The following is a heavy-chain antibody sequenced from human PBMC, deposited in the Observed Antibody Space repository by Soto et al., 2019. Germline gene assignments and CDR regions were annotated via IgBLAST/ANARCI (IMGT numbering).Heavy chain of an antibody. J-gene: IGHJ6*02. CDR2: INHSGST. CDR1: GGSFSGYY. D-gene: IGHD3-3*01. CDR3: ARGPGITIFGVVSPLYGMDV. V-gene: IGHV4-34*01. Sequence: QVQLQQWGAGLLKPSETLSLTCAVYGGSFSGYYWSWSRQPPGKGLEWIGEINHSGSTNYNPSLKRRVTISVDTSKNQFSLKLSSVTAADTAVYYCARGPGITIFGVVSPLYGMDVWGQGTTVTVSS.